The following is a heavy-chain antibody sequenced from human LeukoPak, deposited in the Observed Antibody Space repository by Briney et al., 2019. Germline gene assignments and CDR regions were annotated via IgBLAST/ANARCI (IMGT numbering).Heavy chain of an antibody. CDR3: ARSFLGDWYFDL. CDR1: GGSISSYY. Sequence: PSETLSLTCTVSGGSISSYYWSWIRQPPGMGLEWIGCIYYSGSTNYNPSLKSRVTISVDTSKDQFSLRLTSVTAADTAVYYCARSFLGDWYFDLRGRGTLVTVSS. D-gene: IGHD1-26*01. J-gene: IGHJ2*01. V-gene: IGHV4-59*01. CDR2: IYYSGST.